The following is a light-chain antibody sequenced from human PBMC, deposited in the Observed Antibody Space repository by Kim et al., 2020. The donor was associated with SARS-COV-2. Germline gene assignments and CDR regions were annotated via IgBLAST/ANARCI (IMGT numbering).Light chain of an antibody. V-gene: IGKV3-20*01. CDR3: QQYATSPRT. Sequence: EIVLTQSPGTLSLSPGERATLSCRASQSVSSNYLAWYQQKPGQAPRLLVYGASSRATGIPDRFSGSGSGTDFTLTISRLEPEDFAVYFCQQYATSPRTFVQGTKVDIK. CDR2: GAS. J-gene: IGKJ1*01. CDR1: QSVSSNY.